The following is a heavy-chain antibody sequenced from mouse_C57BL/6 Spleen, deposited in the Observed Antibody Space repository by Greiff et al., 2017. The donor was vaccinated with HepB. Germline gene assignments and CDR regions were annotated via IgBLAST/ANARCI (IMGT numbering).Heavy chain of an antibody. Sequence: VQLQQSGAELVKPGASVKISCKASGYTFTDYYINWVKQRPGQGLEWIGKIGPGSGSTYYNEKFKGKAKLTADKSSSTAYMQLSSLTSEDSAVYFCARSAYYGSFAMDYWGQGTSVTVSS. CDR3: ARSAYYGSFAMDY. V-gene: IGHV1-77*01. J-gene: IGHJ4*01. D-gene: IGHD1-1*01. CDR1: GYTFTDYY. CDR2: IGPGSGST.